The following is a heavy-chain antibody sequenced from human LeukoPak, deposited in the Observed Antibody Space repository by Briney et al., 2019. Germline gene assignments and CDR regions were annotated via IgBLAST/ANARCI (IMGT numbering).Heavy chain of an antibody. CDR2: IYYSGST. CDR1: GGSISSSSYY. CDR3: ASRVYYYYYMDV. Sequence: SETLSLTCTVSGGSISSSSYYWGWIRQPPGKELEWIGSIYYSGSTYYNPSLKSRVTISVDTSKNQFSLKLSSVTAADTAVYYCASRVYYYYYMDVWGKGTTVTISS. V-gene: IGHV4-39*01. J-gene: IGHJ6*03.